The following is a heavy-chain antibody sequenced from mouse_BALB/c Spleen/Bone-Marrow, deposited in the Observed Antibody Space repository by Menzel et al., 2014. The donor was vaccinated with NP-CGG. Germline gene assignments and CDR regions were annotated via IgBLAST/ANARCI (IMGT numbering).Heavy chain of an antibody. CDR3: ASSTTVVADGYFDV. CDR2: IHYSGST. D-gene: IGHD1-1*01. CDR1: GYSITSGYS. Sequence: DVHLVESGPDLVKPSQSLSLTCTVTGYSITSGYSWHWIRQFPGNKLEWMGYIHYSGSTNYNPSLKSRIFITRDTSKNQFFLQLNSVTTEDTATYYCASSTTVVADGYFDVWGAGTTVTVSS. J-gene: IGHJ1*01. V-gene: IGHV3-1*02.